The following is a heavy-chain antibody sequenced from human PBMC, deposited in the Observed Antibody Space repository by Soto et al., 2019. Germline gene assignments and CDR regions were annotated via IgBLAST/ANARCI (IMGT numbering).Heavy chain of an antibody. CDR2: MNPNSGNT. V-gene: IGHV1-8*01. Sequence: VASVKVSCKASGYTFTSYDINWVRQATGQGLEWMGWMNPNSGNTGYAQKFQGRVTMTRNTSISTAYMELSSLRSEDTAVYYCARGPYDSKTYLFRFDYWGQGTLVTVSS. CDR3: ARGPYDSKTYLFRFDY. CDR1: GYTFTSYD. J-gene: IGHJ4*02. D-gene: IGHD3-22*01.